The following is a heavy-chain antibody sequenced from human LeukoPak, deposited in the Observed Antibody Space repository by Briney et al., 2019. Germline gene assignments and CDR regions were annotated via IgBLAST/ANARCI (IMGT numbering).Heavy chain of an antibody. V-gene: IGHV1-18*01. J-gene: IGHJ4*02. CDR2: ISAYNGNT. Sequence: GASVKVSCKASGYTFTSYGISWVRQAPGQGLEWMGWISAYNGNTSYAQKLQGRVTMTTDTSTSTAYMELRSLRSEDTAVYYCAKRGYSYGDFDYWGQGTLVTVSS. CDR1: GYTFTSYG. D-gene: IGHD5-18*01. CDR3: AKRGYSYGDFDY.